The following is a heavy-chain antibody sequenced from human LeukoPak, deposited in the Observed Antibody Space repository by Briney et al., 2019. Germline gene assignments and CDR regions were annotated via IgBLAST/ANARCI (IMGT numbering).Heavy chain of an antibody. CDR3: AKGELLDYYYYMDV. Sequence: GGSLRLSCAASGFTFSSYAMSWVRQAPGKGLEWVSAISGSGGSTYYADSVKGRFTISRDNSKNTLYLQMNSLRAEDTAVYYCAKGELLDYYYYMDVWGKGSTVTVSS. CDR1: GFTFSSYA. V-gene: IGHV3-23*01. J-gene: IGHJ6*03. CDR2: ISGSGGST. D-gene: IGHD1-7*01.